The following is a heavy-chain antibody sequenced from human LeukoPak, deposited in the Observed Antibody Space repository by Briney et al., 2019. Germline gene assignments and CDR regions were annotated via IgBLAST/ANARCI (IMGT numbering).Heavy chain of an antibody. CDR1: GFTFSSYA. CDR2: ISGSGGST. D-gene: IGHD3-10*01. Sequence: GGSLRLSCAASGFTFSSYAMSWVRQAPGKGLEWVSAISGSGGSTYYADSVKGRFTISRDNSKNTLYLQMNSLRAEDTAVYYCAKVLFDYGSGSYYNAIGYWGQGTLVTVSS. V-gene: IGHV3-23*01. J-gene: IGHJ4*02. CDR3: AKVLFDYGSGSYYNAIGY.